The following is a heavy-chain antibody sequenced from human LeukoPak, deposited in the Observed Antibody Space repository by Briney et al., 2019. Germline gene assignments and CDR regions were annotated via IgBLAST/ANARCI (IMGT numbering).Heavy chain of an antibody. J-gene: IGHJ6*02. D-gene: IGHD3-10*01. Sequence: SVKVSCKASGGTFSSYAISWVRQAPGQGLEWMGTIIPILGIANYAQKFQGRVTITADKSTSTAHMELSSLRSEDTAVYYCARDLRMVRGVFDYGMDVWGQGTTVTVSS. CDR2: IIPILGIA. CDR3: ARDLRMVRGVFDYGMDV. CDR1: GGTFSSYA. V-gene: IGHV1-69*04.